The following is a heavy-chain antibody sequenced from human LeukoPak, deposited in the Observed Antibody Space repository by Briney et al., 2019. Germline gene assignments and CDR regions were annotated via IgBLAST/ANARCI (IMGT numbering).Heavy chain of an antibody. V-gene: IGHV4-4*07. CDR3: AREWTSGDGSGYPYYFDY. CDR1: GGSMSSFY. Sequence: SETLSLTCTVSGGSMSSFYWDWVRQPAGKGLQWIGRIYTSGVTNYNPSLKSRVIMSVDTSKNQFSLKLSSVTAADTAVYYCAREWTSGDGSGYPYYFDYWGPGTLVTVSS. D-gene: IGHD3-22*01. CDR2: IYTSGVT. J-gene: IGHJ4*02.